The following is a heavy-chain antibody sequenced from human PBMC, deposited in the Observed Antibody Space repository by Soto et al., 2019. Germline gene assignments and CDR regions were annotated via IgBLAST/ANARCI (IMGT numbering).Heavy chain of an antibody. V-gene: IGHV1-69*13. CDR2: IIPIFGTA. CDR1: GGTFSSYA. D-gene: IGHD3-16*02. Sequence: VASVKVSCKASGGTFSSYAISWVRQAPGQGLEWMGGIIPIFGTANYAQKFQGRVTITADESTSTAYMELSSLRSEDTAVYYCARGSLLWGSYRHKLDYWGQGTLVTVSS. J-gene: IGHJ4*02. CDR3: ARGSLLWGSYRHKLDY.